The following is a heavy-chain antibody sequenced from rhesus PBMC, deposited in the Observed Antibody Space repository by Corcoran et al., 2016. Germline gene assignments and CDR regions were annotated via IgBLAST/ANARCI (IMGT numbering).Heavy chain of an antibody. Sequence: QVQLQESGPAVVKPSETLSLTCTVSGASITSAYDWSWIRQSSGKGLEWIGYIHGSNGTNNYHSSLESPGTISKDTSKNQFSLKLNSMTTADTAVYFCARRRYSGSWRGFDYWGQGVLVTVSS. CDR1: GASITSAYD. J-gene: IGHJ4*01. CDR3: ARRRYSGSWRGFDY. D-gene: IGHD6-25*01. V-gene: IGHV4S7*01. CDR2: IHGSNGTN.